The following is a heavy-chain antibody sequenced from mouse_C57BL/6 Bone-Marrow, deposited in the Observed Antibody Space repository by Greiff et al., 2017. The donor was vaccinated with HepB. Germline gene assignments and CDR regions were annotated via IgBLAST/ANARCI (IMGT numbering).Heavy chain of an antibody. J-gene: IGHJ2*01. V-gene: IGHV10-1*01. Sequence: EVQLVESGGGLVQPKGSLKLSCAASGLSFNTYAMNWVRQAPGKGLEWVARIRSKSNNYETYYADSVKDRFTISRDDSERMLYLQINNLNTEDTAMYYCVRHDDYDDLDFDYWGQGPTLTVSS. D-gene: IGHD2-4*01. CDR1: GLSFNTYA. CDR2: IRSKSNNYET. CDR3: VRHDDYDDLDFDY.